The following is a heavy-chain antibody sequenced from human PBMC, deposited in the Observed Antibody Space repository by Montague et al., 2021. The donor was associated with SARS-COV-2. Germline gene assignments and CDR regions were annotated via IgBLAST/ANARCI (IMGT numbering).Heavy chain of an antibody. CDR1: GFTFSSYG. CDR3: ARDLTYYDILTGYFAESPHYYYYYGMDV. D-gene: IGHD3-9*01. CDR2: ISYDGSNK. V-gene: IGHV3-33*05. Sequence: SQRLSCAASGFTFSSYGMHWVRQAPGKGLEWVAVISYDGSNKYYADSVKGRFTISRDNSKNTLYLQMNSLRAEDTAVYYCARDLTYYDILTGYFAESPHYYYYYGMDVWGQGTTVTVSS. J-gene: IGHJ6*02.